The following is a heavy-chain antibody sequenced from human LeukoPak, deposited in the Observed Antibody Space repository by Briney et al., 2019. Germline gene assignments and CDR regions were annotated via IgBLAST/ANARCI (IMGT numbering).Heavy chain of an antibody. V-gene: IGHV1-69*05. J-gene: IGHJ3*02. CDR2: IIPIFGTA. Sequence: SVKVSFKASVGTFSSYAISWVRQAPGQGLEWMGRIIPIFGTANYAQKFQGRVTITTDESTSTAYMELSSLRSEDTAVYYCASLSNAQYAFDIWGQGTMVTVSS. CDR1: VGTFSSYA. D-gene: IGHD2-2*01. CDR3: ASLSNAQYAFDI.